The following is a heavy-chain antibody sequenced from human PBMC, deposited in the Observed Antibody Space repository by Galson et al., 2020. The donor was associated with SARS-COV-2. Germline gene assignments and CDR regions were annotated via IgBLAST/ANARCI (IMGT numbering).Heavy chain of an antibody. J-gene: IGHJ5*02. D-gene: IGHD3-10*01. CDR1: GDSISSSGYY. V-gene: IGHV4-39*07. CDR2: VYYSGST. Sequence: ASETLSLTSIVSGDSISSSGYYWGWIRQPPGKGLEWLGSVYYSGSTYYNPSLKIRVTISVDMSNNQFSLKLTSVTAADTAVYYCARYLNKGMVRGALWLDPWGQGTLVTVSS. CDR3: ARYLNKGMVRGALWLDP.